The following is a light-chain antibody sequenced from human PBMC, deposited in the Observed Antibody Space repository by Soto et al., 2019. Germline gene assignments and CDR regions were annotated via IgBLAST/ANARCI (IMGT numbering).Light chain of an antibody. V-gene: IGKV3-15*01. CDR1: QSINKN. CDR2: GAS. Sequence: VLTQSPATLSVSPGERVTLSCRASQSINKNLAWYQQKRGQAPRLLIYGASTRATGFPARFSGSGSGTDFTLTISSLQSEDFAVYGCHHYHNWPITFGQGTRLEIK. CDR3: HHYHNWPIT. J-gene: IGKJ5*01.